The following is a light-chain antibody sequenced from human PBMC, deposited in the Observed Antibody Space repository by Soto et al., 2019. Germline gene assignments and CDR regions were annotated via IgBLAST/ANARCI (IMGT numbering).Light chain of an antibody. CDR2: DVS. CDR3: NSYTSSSTL. CDR1: SSDVGGYNY. J-gene: IGLJ1*01. Sequence: QSVLTQPASVSGSPGQSITISCTGTSSDVGGYNYVSWYQQHPGKAPKLMIYDVSNRPSGVSNRFSGSKSGNTASLTISALQAEDEADYYCNSYTSSSTLFGTGTKVTVL. V-gene: IGLV2-14*01.